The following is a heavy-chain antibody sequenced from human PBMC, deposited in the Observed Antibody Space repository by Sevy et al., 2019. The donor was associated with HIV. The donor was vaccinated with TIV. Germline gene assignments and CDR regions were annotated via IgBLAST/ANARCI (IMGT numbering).Heavy chain of an antibody. CDR3: ATAWGVPAAILNYYYYGMDV. Sequence: ASVKVSCKVSGYTLTELSMHWVRQAPGKGLEWMGGFDPEDGETIYAQKFQGRVTMTEDTSTDTAYMGLSSLRSEDTAVYYCATAWGVPAAILNYYYYGMDVWGQGTTVTVSS. CDR2: FDPEDGET. D-gene: IGHD2-2*01. J-gene: IGHJ6*02. CDR1: GYTLTELS. V-gene: IGHV1-24*01.